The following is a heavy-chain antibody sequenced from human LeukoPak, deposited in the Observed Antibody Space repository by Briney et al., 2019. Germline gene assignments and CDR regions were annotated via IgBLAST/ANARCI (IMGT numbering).Heavy chain of an antibody. CDR3: ARAGYYGSGSYFSDY. V-gene: IGHV1-69*01. J-gene: IGHJ4*02. D-gene: IGHD3-10*01. Sequence: GASVKVSWKASGGTFSSYAISWVRQAPGQGLEWMGGIIPIFGTANYAQKFQGRVTITADESTSTAYMELSSLRSEDTAVYYCARAGYYGSGSYFSDYWGQGTLVTVSS. CDR1: GGTFSSYA. CDR2: IIPIFGTA.